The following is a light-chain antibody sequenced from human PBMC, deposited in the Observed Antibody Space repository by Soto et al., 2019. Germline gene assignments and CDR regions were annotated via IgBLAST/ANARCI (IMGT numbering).Light chain of an antibody. CDR2: DAS. Sequence: EIELTQSPATLSLSPGERANLSFGASQSVSSIYLAWYQQKPGLAPRLLIYDASSRASDIPTRFSGSGSGTAFTLTISRLQPENFAVYYCQTHGSSPPITFGQGTRLDIK. CDR3: QTHGSSPPIT. J-gene: IGKJ5*01. V-gene: IGKV3D-20*01. CDR1: QSVSSIY.